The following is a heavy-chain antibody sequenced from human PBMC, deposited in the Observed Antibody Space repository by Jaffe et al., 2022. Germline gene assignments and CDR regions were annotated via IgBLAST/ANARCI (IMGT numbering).Heavy chain of an antibody. CDR2: IYHSGST. CDR1: GYSISSGYY. Sequence: QVQLQESGPGLVKPSETLSLTCAVSGYSISSGYYWGWIRQPPGKGLEWIGSIYHSGSTYYNPSLKSRVTISVDTSKNQFSLKLSSVTAADTAVYYCAKPGGGWEGYFFDYWGQGTLVTVSS. CDR3: AKPGGGWEGYFFDY. V-gene: IGHV4-38-2*01. J-gene: IGHJ4*02. D-gene: IGHD6-19*01.